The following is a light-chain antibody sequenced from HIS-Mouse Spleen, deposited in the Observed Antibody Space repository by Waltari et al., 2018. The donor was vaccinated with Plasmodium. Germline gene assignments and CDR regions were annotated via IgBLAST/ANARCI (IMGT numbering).Light chain of an antibody. CDR1: VLAKKY. V-gene: IGLV3-27*01. Sequence: SYELTQPSSVSVSPGQTARITCSGDVLAKKYARWFQQKPGQAPVLGIYKDSERPSGIPGRFAGSSSGTTVTFTISGAQVEDEADYYCYSAADNNLVFGGGTKLTVL. CDR3: YSAADNNLV. J-gene: IGLJ3*02. CDR2: KDS.